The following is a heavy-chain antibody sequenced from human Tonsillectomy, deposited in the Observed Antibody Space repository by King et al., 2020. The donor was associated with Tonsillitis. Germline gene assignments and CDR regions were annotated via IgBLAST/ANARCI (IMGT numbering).Heavy chain of an antibody. V-gene: IGHV3-23*04. Sequence: EVQLVEYGGGFVQPGGSLRLSCAASGFTFSSYAMSWVRQAPGQGLEWVSGISNIGGNTYYADSVKGRFTISRDNSKNTLYLQMNRLRAGDTAAYYCAKDGHSSGWYYFDYWGQGTLVTVSS. CDR3: AKDGHSSGWYYFDY. CDR1: GFTFSSYA. CDR2: ISNIGGNT. J-gene: IGHJ4*02. D-gene: IGHD6-19*01.